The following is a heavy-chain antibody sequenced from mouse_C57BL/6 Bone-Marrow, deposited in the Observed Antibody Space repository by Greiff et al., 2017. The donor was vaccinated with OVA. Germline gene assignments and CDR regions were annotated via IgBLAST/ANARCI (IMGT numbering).Heavy chain of an antibody. CDR1: GFTFSSYA. Sequence: EVKLQESGGGLVKPGGSLKLSCAASGFTFSSYAMSWVRQTPEKRLEWVATISDGGSYTYYPDNVKGRFTISRDNAKNNLYLQMSHLKSEDTAMYYCARAAYYSNFYAMDYWGQGTSVTVSS. CDR2: ISDGGSYT. CDR3: ARAAYYSNFYAMDY. D-gene: IGHD2-5*01. J-gene: IGHJ4*01. V-gene: IGHV5-4*03.